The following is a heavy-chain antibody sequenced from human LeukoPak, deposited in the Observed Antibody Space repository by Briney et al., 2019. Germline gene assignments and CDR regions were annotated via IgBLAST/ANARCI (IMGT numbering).Heavy chain of an antibody. Sequence: GGSLRLSCAASGFTFSSYAMSWVRQAPGKGLEWVSAISGSGGSTYYADSVKSRFTISRDNSKSTLYLQMNSLRAEDTAVYYCAKDDYGDLADYWGQGTLVTVSS. CDR1: GFTFSSYA. V-gene: IGHV3-23*01. D-gene: IGHD4-17*01. J-gene: IGHJ4*02. CDR2: ISGSGGST. CDR3: AKDDYGDLADY.